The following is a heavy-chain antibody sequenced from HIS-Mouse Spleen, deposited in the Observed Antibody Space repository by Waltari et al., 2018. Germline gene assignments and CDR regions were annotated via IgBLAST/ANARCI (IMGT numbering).Heavy chain of an antibody. Sequence: QLQLQESGPGLVKPSETLSLTCTVSGGSISSSSYYWGWIRQPPGTGLEWFGSIYYCGSTYHNQALKRRVTIAVDTSKNQCSLKLSAVTAADTAGYYCAREIPYSSSWYDWYFDLWGRGTLVTVSS. CDR2: IYYCGST. D-gene: IGHD6-13*01. CDR1: GGSISSSSYY. J-gene: IGHJ2*01. V-gene: IGHV4-39*07. CDR3: AREIPYSSSWYDWYFDL.